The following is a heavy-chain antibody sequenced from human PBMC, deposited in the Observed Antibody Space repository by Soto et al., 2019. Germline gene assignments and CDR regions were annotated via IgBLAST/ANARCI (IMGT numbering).Heavy chain of an antibody. Sequence: GASLKISCKGSGYSFTSYWIGWVRQMPGKGLECMGIIYPGDSDTRYSPSFQGQVTISADKSISTAYLQWSSLKASDTAMYYCARQAVDYVWGSYRSRRYYYYYGMDVWGQGTTGTV. CDR3: ARQAVDYVWGSYRSRRYYYYYGMDV. D-gene: IGHD3-16*02. CDR2: IYPGDSDT. CDR1: GYSFTSYW. V-gene: IGHV5-51*01. J-gene: IGHJ6*02.